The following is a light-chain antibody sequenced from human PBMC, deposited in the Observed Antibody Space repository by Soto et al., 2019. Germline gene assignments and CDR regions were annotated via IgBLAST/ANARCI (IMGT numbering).Light chain of an antibody. CDR2: WNS. Sequence: DIVMTQSPLSLPVTPGEPASISCRSSQSLLHSQGYNYLDWYLQKPGQPPQLLIFWNSKRASGVXDXXSVSGSGTAFTLKISRVEAEDVGIYYCMQALQTPFTFGPGTTVHIK. CDR3: MQALQTPFT. J-gene: IGKJ3*01. V-gene: IGKV2-28*01. CDR1: QSLLHSQGYNY.